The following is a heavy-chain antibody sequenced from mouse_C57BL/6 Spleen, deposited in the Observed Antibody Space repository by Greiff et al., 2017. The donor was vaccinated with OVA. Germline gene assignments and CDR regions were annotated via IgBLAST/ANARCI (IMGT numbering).Heavy chain of an antibody. CDR2: ISYDGSN. J-gene: IGHJ2*01. V-gene: IGHV3-6*01. CDR3: ARRYDYASYYFDY. CDR1: GYSITSGYY. D-gene: IGHD2-4*01. Sequence: EVQLVESGPGLVKPSQSLTLTCSVTGYSITSGYYWNWIRQFPGNKLEWMGYISYDGSNNYNPSLKNRISITRDTSKNQFFLKLNSVTTEDTATYYCARRYDYASYYFDYWGQGTTLTVSS.